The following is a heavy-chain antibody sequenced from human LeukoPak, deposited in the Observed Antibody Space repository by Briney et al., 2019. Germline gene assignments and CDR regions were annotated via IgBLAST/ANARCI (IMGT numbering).Heavy chain of an antibody. CDR1: GFNFNNYW. CDR3: ASLSQYPSAWFDP. V-gene: IGHV3-74*01. D-gene: IGHD2/OR15-2a*01. J-gene: IGHJ5*02. CDR2: INSDGSTT. Sequence: GGSLRLSCAASGFNFNNYWMHWVRQTPGKGLEWVSRINSDGSTTTYADSVKGRFTISRDNTKNMLYLQMNSLTAEDTAMYYCASLSQYPSAWFDPWGQGILVTVSS.